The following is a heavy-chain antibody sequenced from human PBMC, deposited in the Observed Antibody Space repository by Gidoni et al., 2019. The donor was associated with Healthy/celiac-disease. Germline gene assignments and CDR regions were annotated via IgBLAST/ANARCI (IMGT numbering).Heavy chain of an antibody. CDR2: IYYRGST. Sequence: QLQLQESGPGLVKPSETLSLTCTASGGPISSSSYYWGWIRQPPGKGLEWIGSIYYRGSTYYNPSLKSRVTISVDTSKNQFSLKLSSVTAADTAVYYCAKATTVTTEEWGVDYWGQGTLVTVSS. CDR3: AKATTVTTEEWGVDY. D-gene: IGHD4-17*01. V-gene: IGHV4-39*01. CDR1: GGPISSSSYY. J-gene: IGHJ4*02.